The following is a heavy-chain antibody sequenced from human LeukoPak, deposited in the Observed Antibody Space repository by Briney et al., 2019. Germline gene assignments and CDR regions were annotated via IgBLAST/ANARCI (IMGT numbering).Heavy chain of an antibody. V-gene: IGHV3-9*01. CDR2: ISWNSGSI. CDR3: AKGSRLLWFGEFLDY. CDR1: GFTFDDYA. J-gene: IGHJ4*02. Sequence: GRSLRLSCAASGFTFDDYAMHWVRQAPGKGLEWVSGISWNSGSIGYADSVKGRFTISRDNAKNSLYLQMNSLRAEDTALYYCAKGSRLLWFGEFLDYWGQGTLVTVSS. D-gene: IGHD3-10*01.